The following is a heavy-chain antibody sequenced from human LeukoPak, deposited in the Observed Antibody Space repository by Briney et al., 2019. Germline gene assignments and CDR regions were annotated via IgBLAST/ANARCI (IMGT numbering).Heavy chain of an antibody. CDR2: IQNDASTE. Sequence: GGSRRLSCAASGFIFSHYGMHWVRQAPGKGLEWVAVIQNDASTENFADSVKGRFTISRDNSKNTVFLQMNSLRVEDTAVYYCARELSQIVWGGLDYGGQGTLVSVSS. CDR3: ARELSQIVWGGLDY. J-gene: IGHJ4*02. V-gene: IGHV3-33*01. CDR1: GFIFSHYG. D-gene: IGHD2-21*01.